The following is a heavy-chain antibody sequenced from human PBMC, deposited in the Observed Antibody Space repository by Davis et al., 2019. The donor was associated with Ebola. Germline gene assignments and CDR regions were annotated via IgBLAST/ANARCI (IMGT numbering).Heavy chain of an antibody. CDR3: ASLRRTITGMDDGFDI. CDR1: GNSFTSHW. V-gene: IGHV5-51*01. CDR2: IYTGDSDT. J-gene: IGHJ3*02. D-gene: IGHD1-20*01. Sequence: WESLKIFCKDSGNSFTSHWIGWVRQMPGKGLEWLGIIYTGDSDTRYSPSFRGQVTISADKSIKTAFLQWSSLKASDTAMYYCASLRRTITGMDDGFDIWGQGTMVTVSS.